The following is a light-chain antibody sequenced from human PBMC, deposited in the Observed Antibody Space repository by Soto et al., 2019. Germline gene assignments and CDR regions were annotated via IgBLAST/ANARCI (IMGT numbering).Light chain of an antibody. CDR3: QQYYSPWT. Sequence: DIVMTQSPDSLAVSLGERATINWKSSQSVLYSSNNKNYLAWYQQKPGQPPKLLIYWASTRESGVPDRFSGSGSGTDFTLTISSLQAEDVAVYYCQQYYSPWTFGQGTKVEIK. J-gene: IGKJ1*01. CDR2: WAS. V-gene: IGKV4-1*01. CDR1: QSVLYSSNNKNY.